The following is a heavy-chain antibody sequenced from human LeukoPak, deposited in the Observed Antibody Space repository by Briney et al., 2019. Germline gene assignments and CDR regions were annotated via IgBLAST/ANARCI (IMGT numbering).Heavy chain of an antibody. J-gene: IGHJ4*02. D-gene: IGHD3-22*01. CDR3: ARVRPGSSGSYYRTS. V-gene: IGHV3-11*04. Sequence: PGGSLRLSCVGAGFPFSDFHMSWIRQAPGKGLEWVSYITSGGGFKYYADSVKGRFSIPRDDSKNSVFLQMNSLRVEDTAVYYCARVRPGSSGSYYRTSWGQGTLVTVSS. CDR2: ITSGGGFK. CDR1: GFPFSDFH.